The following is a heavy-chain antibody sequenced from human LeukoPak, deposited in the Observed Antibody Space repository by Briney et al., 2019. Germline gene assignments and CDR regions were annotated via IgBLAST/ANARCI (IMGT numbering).Heavy chain of an antibody. D-gene: IGHD3-10*01. CDR2: IRYDGSNK. Sequence: GGSLRLSCAASGFTFSSYGMHWVRQAPGKGLEWVAFIRYDGSNKYYADSVKGRFTISRDNSKNTLYLQMNSLRAEDTAVYYCANDDVWFGELLSYFDYWGQGTLVTVSS. CDR3: ANDDVWFGELLSYFDY. CDR1: GFTFSSYG. V-gene: IGHV3-30*02. J-gene: IGHJ4*02.